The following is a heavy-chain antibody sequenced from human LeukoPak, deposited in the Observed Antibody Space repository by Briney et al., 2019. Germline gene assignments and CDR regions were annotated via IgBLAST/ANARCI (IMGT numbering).Heavy chain of an antibody. CDR2: ISYDGTEK. D-gene: IGHD2-15*01. CDR3: ARDNRYCSTGSCYFGDYYYYYMDV. V-gene: IGHV3-30*04. CDR1: GFTFSGYA. Sequence: GGSLRLSCAASGFTFSGYAINWVRQAPGKGLEWVAIISYDGTEKYADSVKGRFTISRDNSKNTLFLQISSLRLEDTATYYCARDNRYCSTGSCYFGDYYYYYMDVRGKGTPVSVSS. J-gene: IGHJ6*03.